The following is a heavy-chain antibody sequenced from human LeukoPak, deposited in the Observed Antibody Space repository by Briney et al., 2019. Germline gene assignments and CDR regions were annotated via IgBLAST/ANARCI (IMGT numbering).Heavy chain of an antibody. D-gene: IGHD5-24*01. CDR3: TGDLLARDLDEVFDI. Sequence: GGSLRLSPAPSGFSLRDYSIHSVPEAPGKALDWVSYICHTAMTIHYADSVKGRFTISRDNAKNTLFLQMNSLRDEDTAVYYCTGDLLARDLDEVFDIWGQGTMVTVSS. V-gene: IGHV3-48*02. CDR1: GFSLRDYS. J-gene: IGHJ3*02. CDR2: ICHTAMTI.